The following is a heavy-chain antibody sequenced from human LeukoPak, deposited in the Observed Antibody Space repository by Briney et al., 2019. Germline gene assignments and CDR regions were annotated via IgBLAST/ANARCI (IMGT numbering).Heavy chain of an antibody. Sequence: SETLSLTCTVSGGSVSSGTYYWSWIRQPPGEGLEWIGYIYYSGSTNYNPSLKSRVTISVDTSKNQFSLKVSSVTAADTAVYYCARKRTGDQGYYFDYWGQGTLVTVSS. CDR2: IYYSGST. V-gene: IGHV4-61*01. CDR1: GGSVSSGTYY. D-gene: IGHD1-1*01. CDR3: ARKRTGDQGYYFDY. J-gene: IGHJ4*02.